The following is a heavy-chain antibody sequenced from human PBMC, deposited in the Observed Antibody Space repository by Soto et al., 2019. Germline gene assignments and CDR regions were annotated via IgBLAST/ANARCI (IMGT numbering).Heavy chain of an antibody. CDR1: GGTFSTHA. D-gene: IGHD2-15*01. J-gene: IGHJ6*02. CDR3: ARVYCSGGNCYSGMDV. Sequence: QVQLVQSGAEVKKPGSSVKVSCKASGGTFSTHAIICVRQDPGHGLEWMGGIIPISRTTYYTQKFQGRVTITTNEPTSAAFMELSSLKSEDTAVFYCARVYCSGGNCYSGMDVWGQGTMVTLS. V-gene: IGHV1-69*01. CDR2: IIPISRTT.